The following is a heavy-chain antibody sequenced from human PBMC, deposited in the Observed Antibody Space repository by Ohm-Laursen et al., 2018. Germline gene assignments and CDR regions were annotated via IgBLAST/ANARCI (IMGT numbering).Heavy chain of an antibody. J-gene: IGHJ4*02. D-gene: IGHD3-22*01. Sequence: SETLSLTCTVSGGSISSYYWSWIRQPPGKGLEWIGYIYYSGSTNYNPSLKSRVTISVDTSKNQFSLKLSSVTAADTAVYYCARGVYYRPVDYWGQGILVTVSS. V-gene: IGHV4-59*01. CDR1: GGSISSYY. CDR2: IYYSGST. CDR3: ARGVYYRPVDY.